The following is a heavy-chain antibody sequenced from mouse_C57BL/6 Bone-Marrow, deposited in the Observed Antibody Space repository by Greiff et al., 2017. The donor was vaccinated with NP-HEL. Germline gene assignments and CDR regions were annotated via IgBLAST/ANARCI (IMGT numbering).Heavy chain of an antibody. V-gene: IGHV1-42*01. CDR2: INPSTGGT. CDR3: ARILRFRYEWYFEV. Sequence: VQLQQSGPELVKPGASVKISCKASGYSFTGYYMNWVKQSPEKSLEWIGEINPSTGGTTYNQKFKAKVTLTVDKSSSTAYMQLKSLTSEDSAVYYSARILRFRYEWYFEVWGTGTTVTVSS. J-gene: IGHJ1*03. D-gene: IGHD1-1*01. CDR1: GYSFTGYY.